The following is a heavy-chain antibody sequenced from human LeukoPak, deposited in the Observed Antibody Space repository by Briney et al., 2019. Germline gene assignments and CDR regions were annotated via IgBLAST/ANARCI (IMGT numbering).Heavy chain of an antibody. Sequence: SETLSLTCAVYGGSFSGYYWSWIRQPPGKGLEWIGDINHSGSTNFNPSLKSRVIISVDTSKNQFSLKVNSVTAADTAIYYCAITGPHYYGSGSPFDNWGQGTLVTVSS. D-gene: IGHD3-10*01. CDR2: INHSGST. J-gene: IGHJ4*02. CDR3: AITGPHYYGSGSPFDN. V-gene: IGHV4-34*01. CDR1: GGSFSGYY.